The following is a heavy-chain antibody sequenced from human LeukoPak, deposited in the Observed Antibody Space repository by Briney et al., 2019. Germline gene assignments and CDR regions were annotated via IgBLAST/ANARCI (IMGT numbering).Heavy chain of an antibody. J-gene: IGHJ4*02. D-gene: IGHD3-22*01. Sequence: ASVKVSCKASGYTFTSYGISWVRQAPGQGLEWMGWISAYNGNTNYAQKLQGRVTMTTDTSTSTAYMELSSLRSEDTAVYYCARARYYDSSGYGHDYWGQGTLVTVSS. V-gene: IGHV1-18*01. CDR1: GYTFTSYG. CDR3: ARARYYDSSGYGHDY. CDR2: ISAYNGNT.